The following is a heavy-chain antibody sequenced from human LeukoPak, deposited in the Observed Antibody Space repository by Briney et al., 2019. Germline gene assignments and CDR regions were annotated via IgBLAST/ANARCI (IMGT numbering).Heavy chain of an antibody. CDR3: ARGEYNYYDSSAYYYYFDC. Sequence: GGSLRLSCAASGFTFSSYAMSWVRQAPGKGLEWVSAISGSGGSTYYADSVKGRFTISRGNAKNSLYLQMNSLSAEDTALYYCARGEYNYYDSSAYYYYFDCWGQGTLVTVSS. V-gene: IGHV3-23*01. CDR2: ISGSGGST. D-gene: IGHD3-22*01. J-gene: IGHJ4*02. CDR1: GFTFSSYA.